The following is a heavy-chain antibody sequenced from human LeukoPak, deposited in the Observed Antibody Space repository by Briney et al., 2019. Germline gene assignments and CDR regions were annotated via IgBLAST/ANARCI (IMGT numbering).Heavy chain of an antibody. CDR1: GGTFSSYA. CDR2: MNPNSGNT. D-gene: IGHD3-22*01. Sequence: ASVKVSCKASGGTFSSYAISWVRQATGQGLEWMGWMNPNSGNTGYAQKFQGRVTITRNTSISTAYMELSSLRSEDTAVYYCARGRENTMIVVVLDAFDIWGQGTMVTVSS. V-gene: IGHV1-8*03. CDR3: ARGRENTMIVVVLDAFDI. J-gene: IGHJ3*02.